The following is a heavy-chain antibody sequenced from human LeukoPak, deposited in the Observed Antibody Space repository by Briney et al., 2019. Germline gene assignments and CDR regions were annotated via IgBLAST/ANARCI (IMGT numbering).Heavy chain of an antibody. CDR2: VHLDGRT. CDR1: GFTFSNAW. V-gene: IGHV4-4*02. Sequence: PGGSLRLSCAASGFTFSNAWMSWVRQPPGKGLEWIGEVHLDGRTNYNPSLESRLTMSVDVSENQVSLKLTSVTAADTAVYYCAREGGFYRPLDYSGQGTLVTVSS. CDR3: AREGGFYRPLDY. D-gene: IGHD3-3*01. J-gene: IGHJ4*02.